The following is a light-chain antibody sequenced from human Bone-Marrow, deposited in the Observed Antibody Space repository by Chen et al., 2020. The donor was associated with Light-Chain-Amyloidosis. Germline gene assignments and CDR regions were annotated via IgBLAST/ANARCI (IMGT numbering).Light chain of an antibody. V-gene: IGKV2-28*01. CDR3: MQALQTPRT. CDR2: LGS. CDR1: QSLLYSNGYNY. J-gene: IGKJ3*01. Sequence: DIVLTQSPLSLPVTPGEPASISCRSSQSLLYSNGYNYLDWYLQKPGQSPQLLIYLGSNRASGVPYRFSGSGSGTDFTLEISRVEAEDVGVYYCMQALQTPRTFGPGTKVDIK.